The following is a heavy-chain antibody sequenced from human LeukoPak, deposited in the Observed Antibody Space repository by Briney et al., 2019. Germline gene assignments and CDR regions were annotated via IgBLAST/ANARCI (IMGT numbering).Heavy chain of an antibody. D-gene: IGHD1-26*01. CDR3: ARDGGSYLQPTDF. J-gene: IGHJ4*02. CDR1: GFTFTTYA. V-gene: IGHV3-23*01. Sequence: GGSLRLSCAASGFTFTTYAMTWVRQAPGKGLEWVSSITGSGAGTYYADSVKGRFTISRDNSKNTVYLQMNSLRAEDTALYHCARDGGSYLQPTDFWGQGTLVTVSS. CDR2: ITGSGAGT.